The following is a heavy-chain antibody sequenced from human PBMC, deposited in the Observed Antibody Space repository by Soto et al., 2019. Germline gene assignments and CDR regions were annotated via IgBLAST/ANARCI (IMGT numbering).Heavy chain of an antibody. V-gene: IGHV3-74*01. Sequence: GGSLRLSCAASGFTFSSYWMHWVRQAPGKGLVWVSRINSDGSSTSYADSVKGRFTISRDNAKNTRYLQMNSLRAEDTAVYYCARGLAAARYNWFDPWGQGTLVTVSS. CDR2: INSDGSST. J-gene: IGHJ5*02. D-gene: IGHD6-13*01. CDR3: ARGLAAARYNWFDP. CDR1: GFTFSSYW.